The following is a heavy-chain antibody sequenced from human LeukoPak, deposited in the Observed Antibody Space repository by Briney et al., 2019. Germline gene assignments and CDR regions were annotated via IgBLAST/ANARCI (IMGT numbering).Heavy chain of an antibody. CDR1: GFTFSGSA. V-gene: IGHV3-73*01. CDR2: IRSKANSYAT. CDR3: TRRGYDILTGLDAFDI. J-gene: IGHJ3*02. D-gene: IGHD3-9*01. Sequence: GGSLKLSCAASGFTFSGSAIHWVRQASGKGLKWVGHIRSKANSYATAYAASVKGRFTISRDDSKNTAYLQMDSLKTEDTAVYYCTRRGYDILTGLDAFDIWGQGTMVTVSS.